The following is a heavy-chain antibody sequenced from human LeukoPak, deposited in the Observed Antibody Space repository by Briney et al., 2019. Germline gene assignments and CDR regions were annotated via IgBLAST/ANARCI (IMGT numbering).Heavy chain of an antibody. CDR3: ATYSGYALHDAFDI. D-gene: IGHD5-12*01. CDR2: FDPEDGET. V-gene: IGHV1-24*01. Sequence: ASVKVSCKVSRYTLTELSMHWVRQAPGKGLEWMGGFDPEDGETIYAQKFQGRVTMTEDTSTGTAYMELSSLRSEDTAVYYCATYSGYALHDAFDIWGQGTMVTVSS. CDR1: RYTLTELS. J-gene: IGHJ3*02.